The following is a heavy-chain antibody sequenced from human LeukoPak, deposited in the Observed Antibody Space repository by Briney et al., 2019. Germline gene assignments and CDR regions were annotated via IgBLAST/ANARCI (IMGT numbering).Heavy chain of an antibody. J-gene: IGHJ6*03. V-gene: IGHV3-66*01. CDR2: IYSGGST. CDR1: GFTVSSNY. CDR3: ARSIAAAGRAFYYYYMDV. D-gene: IGHD6-13*01. Sequence: GGSLRLSCAASGFTVSSNYMSWVRQAPGKGLEWVSVIYSGGSTYYADSVKGRFTISRDNSKNTLYLQMNSLRAEDTAVYYCARSIAAAGRAFYYYYMDVWGKGTTVTISS.